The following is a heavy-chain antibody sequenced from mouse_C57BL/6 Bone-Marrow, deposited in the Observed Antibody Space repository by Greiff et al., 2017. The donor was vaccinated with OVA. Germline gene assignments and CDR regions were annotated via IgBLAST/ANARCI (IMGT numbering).Heavy chain of an antibody. V-gene: IGHV14-4*01. D-gene: IGHD1-1*01. CDR3: TTGLLTRAFDY. CDR1: GFNIKDDY. J-gene: IGHJ2*01. Sequence: VQLQQSGAELVRPGASVKLSCTASGFNIKDDYMHWVKQRPEQGLEWIGWIDPENGDTEYASKFQGKATITADTSSNTAYLQLSSLTSEDTAVYYCTTGLLTRAFDYWGQGTTLTVSS. CDR2: IDPENGDT.